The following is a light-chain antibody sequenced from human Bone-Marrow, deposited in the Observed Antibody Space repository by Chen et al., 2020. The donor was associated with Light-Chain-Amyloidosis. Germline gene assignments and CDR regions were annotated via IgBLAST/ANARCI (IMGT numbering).Light chain of an antibody. J-gene: IGLJ2*01. V-gene: IGLV3-25*03. Sequence: SYELTQPPSVSVSPGQTARITCSGDDLPTKYAYWYQQKPGHAPVLVIHRDTERHSGISERFSGSSSGTTATLTISGVQAEDEADYHCQSADSSGTYEVIFGGGTKLTVL. CDR3: QSADSSGTYEVI. CDR2: RDT. CDR1: DLPTKY.